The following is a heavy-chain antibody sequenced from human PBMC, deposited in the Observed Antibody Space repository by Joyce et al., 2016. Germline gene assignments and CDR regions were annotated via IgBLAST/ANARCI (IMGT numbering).Heavy chain of an antibody. CDR3: ARGDPRIATEFYGLDV. CDR2: ISYDGGNK. CDR1: GFTTFTSFA. D-gene: IGHD6-13*01. V-gene: IGHV3-30*01. J-gene: IGHJ6*02. Sequence: QVQLVESGGGVVKPGRSLRLSCAASGFTTFTSFAMPWVRQAPAKWLGWVALISYDGGNKNYADAVKGRFTISRDNAKNTMYLQMNSLRVEDTAVYYCARGDPRIATEFYGLDVWGQGTTVTVSS.